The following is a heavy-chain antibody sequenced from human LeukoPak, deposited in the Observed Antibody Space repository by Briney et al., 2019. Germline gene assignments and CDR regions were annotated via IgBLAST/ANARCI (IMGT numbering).Heavy chain of an antibody. CDR2: ISHDGSQT. CDR3: AKDYSGSYFGYFEY. Sequence: PGGSLRLSCAASGFTFSSYGIHWVRQAPGEGLEWGALISHDGSQTYYADSVRGRFTISRDNAKNTPYLQMNSLRAVDTSVYYCAKDYSGSYFGYFEYWGQGTLVTVSS. V-gene: IGHV3-30*18. CDR1: GFTFSSYG. D-gene: IGHD1-26*01. J-gene: IGHJ4*02.